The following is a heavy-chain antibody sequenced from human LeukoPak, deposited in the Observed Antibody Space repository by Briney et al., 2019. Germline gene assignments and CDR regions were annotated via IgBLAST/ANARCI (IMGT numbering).Heavy chain of an antibody. Sequence: SETLSLTCAVYGGSFSGYYCSWIRQHPGKWLEWIGEINHSGSTNYNPSLKSRVTISVDTSKNQFSLKLSSVTAADTAVYYCARWGIAVVFDYWGQGTLVTVSS. J-gene: IGHJ4*02. CDR3: ARWGIAVVFDY. V-gene: IGHV4-34*01. CDR2: INHSGST. D-gene: IGHD6-19*01. CDR1: GGSFSGYY.